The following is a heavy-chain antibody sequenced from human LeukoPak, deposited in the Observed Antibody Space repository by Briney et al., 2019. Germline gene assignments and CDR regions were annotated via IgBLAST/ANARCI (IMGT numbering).Heavy chain of an antibody. V-gene: IGHV1-69*04. CDR1: GGTFSSYA. Sequence: SVKVSCKASGGTFSSYAISWVRQAPGQGLEWMGRIIPILGIANYAQKFQGRVTITADKSTSTAYMELSSLRSEDTAVYYCLAYCGGDCYSTFDYWGQGTLVTVSS. D-gene: IGHD2-21*02. J-gene: IGHJ4*02. CDR3: LAYCGGDCYSTFDY. CDR2: IIPILGIA.